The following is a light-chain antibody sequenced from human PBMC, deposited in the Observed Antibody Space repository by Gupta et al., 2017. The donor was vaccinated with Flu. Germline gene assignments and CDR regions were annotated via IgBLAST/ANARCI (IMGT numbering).Light chain of an antibody. CDR3: QQRYNGAGT. CDR1: QSVSSS. CDR2: DAS. V-gene: IGKV3-11*01. J-gene: IGKJ2*01. Sequence: PATLSLSPGERATLSGRASQSVSSSLPWSRQRPGQAPRLLIYDASNRATGIPARFSGSGSGTXFTRTIXSLEPEDSAVYYCQQRYNGAGTFGXGTKLEIK.